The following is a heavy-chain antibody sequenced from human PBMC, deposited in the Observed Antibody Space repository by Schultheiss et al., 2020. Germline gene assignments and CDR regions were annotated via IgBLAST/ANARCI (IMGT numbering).Heavy chain of an antibody. V-gene: IGHV4-39*07. CDR1: GGSISSSSYY. CDR3: AKDLFPATVTTSGDSYYYYGMDV. D-gene: IGHD4-17*01. J-gene: IGHJ6*02. CDR2: IYTSGST. Sequence: GSLRLSCTVSGGSISSSSYYWGWIRQPPGKGLEWIGSIYTSGSTNYNPSLKSRVTISVDTSKNQFSLKLSSVTAADTAVYYCAKDLFPATVTTSGDSYYYYGMDVWGQGTTVTVSS.